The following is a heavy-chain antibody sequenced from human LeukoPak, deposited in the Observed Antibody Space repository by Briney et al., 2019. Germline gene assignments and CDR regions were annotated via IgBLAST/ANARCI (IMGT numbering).Heavy chain of an antibody. CDR2: VDPEDGET. CDR3: ATDLRVTMIVGAFDI. J-gene: IGHJ3*02. V-gene: IGHV1-69-2*01. Sequence: ASVKVSCKVSGYTFTDYYMHWVQQAPGKGLEWMGLVDPEDGETIYAEKFQGRVTITADTSTDTAYMELSSLRSEDTAVYYCATDLRVTMIVGAFDIWGQETMVTVSS. CDR1: GYTFTDYY. D-gene: IGHD3-22*01.